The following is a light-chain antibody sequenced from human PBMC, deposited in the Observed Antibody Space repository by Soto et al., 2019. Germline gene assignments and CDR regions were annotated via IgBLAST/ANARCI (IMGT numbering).Light chain of an antibody. V-gene: IGKV3-15*01. CDR1: QSVSSN. CDR3: QQSDNWPL. J-gene: IGKJ4*01. CDR2: GAS. Sequence: EIVMTQSPATLSVSPGERATLSCRASQSVSSNLAWYQQKPGQAPRLLIYGASTRATGVPARFSGSGSGTEFTLTISSLQSEDFAIYYCQQSDNWPLFGGGTKVEIK.